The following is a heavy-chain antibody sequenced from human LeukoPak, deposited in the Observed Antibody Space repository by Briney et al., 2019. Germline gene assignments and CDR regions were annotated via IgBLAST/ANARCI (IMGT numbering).Heavy chain of an antibody. Sequence: ASVKVSCKASGYTFTGYYMHWVRQAPGQGLEWMGWINPNSGGTNYAQKFQGWVTMTRDTSISTAYMELSRLRSDDTAVYYCAREIRDSSGYYYDYWGQGTLVTVSS. CDR3: AREIRDSSGYYYDY. CDR1: GYTFTGYY. D-gene: IGHD3-22*01. CDR2: INPNSGGT. J-gene: IGHJ4*02. V-gene: IGHV1-2*04.